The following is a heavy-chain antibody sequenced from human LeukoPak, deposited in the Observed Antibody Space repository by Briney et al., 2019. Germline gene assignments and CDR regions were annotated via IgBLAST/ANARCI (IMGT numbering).Heavy chain of an antibody. CDR2: ISGSGGST. CDR1: GFTFSSYA. D-gene: IGHD2-15*01. V-gene: IGHV3-23*01. J-gene: IGHJ4*02. CDR3: VTETWWRFDH. Sequence: PGGSLRLSCAASGFTFSSYAMSWVRQAPGKGLEWVSAISGSGGSTYYADSVKGRFTISRDNSKNSLYLHLNFLRAEDTAVYYCVTETWWRFDHWGQGSLVTVSS.